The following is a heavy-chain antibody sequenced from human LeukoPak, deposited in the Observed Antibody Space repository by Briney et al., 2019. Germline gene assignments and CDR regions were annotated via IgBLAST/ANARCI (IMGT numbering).Heavy chain of an antibody. CDR3: AREWLARGGYY. CDR1: GGSFSGCY. CDR2: INHSGST. J-gene: IGHJ4*02. Sequence: PSETLSLTCAVYGGSFSGCYWSWIRQPPGKGLEWIGEINHSGSTNYNPSLKSRVTISVDTSKNQFSLKLSSVTAADTAVYYCAREWLARGGYYWGQGILVTVSS. D-gene: IGHD3-22*01. V-gene: IGHV4-34*01.